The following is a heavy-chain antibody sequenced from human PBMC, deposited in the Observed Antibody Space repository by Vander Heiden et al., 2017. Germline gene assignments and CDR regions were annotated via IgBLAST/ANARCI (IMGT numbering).Heavy chain of an antibody. J-gene: IGHJ5*02. V-gene: IGHV1-8*01. CDR2: MNPNSGDT. CDR3: ARPLDGDCSGGLCTGFDP. Sequence: QVQLVQSGAEVKKPGASVKVPCKASGYTFISYDINWVRQAPGQGLEWMGWMNPNSGDTGYAKKCQGSVTMTRDTSIKTAYRELSSLGSEETAVYYCARPLDGDCSGGLCTGFDPWGHGSMVTVYS. CDR1: GYTFISYD. D-gene: IGHD2-8*02.